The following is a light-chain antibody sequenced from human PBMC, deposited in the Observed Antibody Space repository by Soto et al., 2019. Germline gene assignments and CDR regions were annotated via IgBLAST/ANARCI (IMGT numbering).Light chain of an antibody. CDR1: QSVSSSY. J-gene: IGKJ1*01. Sequence: PGARVTLSCRASQSVSSSYLTWYQQKPGQAPRLLIYGASTRATSIPARFSGSGSGTDFTLTISRLQPEDFAVYYCQQDYNLPWTFGQGTKVEIK. V-gene: IGKV3D-7*01. CDR2: GAS. CDR3: QQDYNLPWT.